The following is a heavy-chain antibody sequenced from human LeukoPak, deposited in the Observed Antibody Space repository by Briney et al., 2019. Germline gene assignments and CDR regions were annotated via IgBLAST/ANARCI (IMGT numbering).Heavy chain of an antibody. Sequence: ASVKVSCKASGYTFTSYGISWVRQARGQGLEWMGWISADNGNTHYAQKLQGRVTMTTDTSTSTVYMELRSLRSDDTAVYYCARATYGYYGSGTQLEGVDYWGQGTLVTVSS. CDR3: ARATYGYYGSGTQLEGVDY. CDR1: GYTFTSYG. V-gene: IGHV1-18*01. D-gene: IGHD3-10*01. CDR2: ISADNGNT. J-gene: IGHJ4*02.